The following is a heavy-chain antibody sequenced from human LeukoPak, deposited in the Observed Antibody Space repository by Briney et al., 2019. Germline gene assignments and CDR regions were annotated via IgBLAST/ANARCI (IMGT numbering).Heavy chain of an antibody. CDR2: ISPANSDI. CDR1: GFSFTSLW. V-gene: IGHV5-51*01. J-gene: IGHJ4*02. Sequence: GESLKISCKGSGFSFTSLWIGWVRQMPGKGLEWMGMISPANSDIRYSPSFQGQVTISADKSISTAYLQWSSLEASDTAMYYCARSHGAYWGQGTLITVSS. CDR3: ARSHGAY.